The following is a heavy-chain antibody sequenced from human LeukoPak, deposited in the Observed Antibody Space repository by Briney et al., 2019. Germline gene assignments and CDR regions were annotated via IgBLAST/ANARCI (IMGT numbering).Heavy chain of an antibody. V-gene: IGHV1-3*01. CDR3: ARVDCSGGSCYYYGMDV. CDR2: INAGNGNT. Sequence: ASVKVSCKASGYTFTSYGISWVRQAPGQGLEWMGWINAGNGNTKYSQKFQGRVTITRDTSASTAYMELSSLRSEDTAVYYCARVDCSGGSCYYYGMDVWGQGTTVTVSS. D-gene: IGHD2-15*01. CDR1: GYTFTSYG. J-gene: IGHJ6*02.